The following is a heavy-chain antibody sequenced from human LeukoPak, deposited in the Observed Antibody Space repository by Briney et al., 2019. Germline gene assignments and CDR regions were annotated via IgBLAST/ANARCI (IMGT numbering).Heavy chain of an antibody. CDR3: ARDQGDSSGLAGSFDH. CDR1: GGTFSSYA. V-gene: IGHV1-69*05. CDR2: IIPIFGTA. Sequence: SVKVSCKASGGTFSSYAISWVRQAPGQGLEWTGGIIPIFGTANYAQKFQGGVTITTDESTSTAYMELSSLRSEDTAVYYCARDQGDSSGLAGSFDHWGQGTLVTVSS. J-gene: IGHJ4*02. D-gene: IGHD6-19*01.